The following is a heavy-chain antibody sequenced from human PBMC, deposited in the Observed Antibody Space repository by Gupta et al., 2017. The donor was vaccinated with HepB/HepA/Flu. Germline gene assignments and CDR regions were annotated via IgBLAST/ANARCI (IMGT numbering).Heavy chain of an antibody. J-gene: IGHJ4*02. V-gene: IGHV4-30-4*01. CDR2: IYYSGST. Sequence: QVQLQYSGPGLVKPSQTLSLTCTVSGGSISSGDYYWSWIRQPPGKGLEWIGYIYYSGSTDDNPSLKSRVTISVDTSKKQCSLKLSSVTAADTAVYYCASGWAGVIDFDYGGQGTMVTVYS. D-gene: IGHD3-16*02. CDR3: ASGWAGVIDFDY. CDR1: GGSISSGDYY.